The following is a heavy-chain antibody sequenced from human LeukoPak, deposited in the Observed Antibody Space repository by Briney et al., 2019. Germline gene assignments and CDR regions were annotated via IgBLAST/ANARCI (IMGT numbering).Heavy chain of an antibody. CDR1: GGSISSSSYY. CDR3: ARWSGSYFDY. V-gene: IGHV4-39*01. Sequence: SETLSLTCAVSGGSISSSSYYWGWIRQPPGKGLEWIGSIYYSGSTYYNPSLKSRVTISVDTSKNQFSLKLSSVTAADTAVYYCARWSGSYFDYWGQGTLVTVSS. CDR2: IYYSGST. D-gene: IGHD1-26*01. J-gene: IGHJ4*02.